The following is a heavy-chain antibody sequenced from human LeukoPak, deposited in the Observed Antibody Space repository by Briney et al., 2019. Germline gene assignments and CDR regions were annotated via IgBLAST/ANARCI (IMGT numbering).Heavy chain of an antibody. Sequence: SGGSLRLSCAASGFTFGSYAMHWVRQAPGKGLEWVAVISYDGSNKYYADSVKGRFTISRDNSKNTLYLQMNSLRAEDTAVYYCAREDYYYGSGSPKSFDYWGQGTLVTVSS. CDR3: AREDYYYGSGSPKSFDY. J-gene: IGHJ4*02. CDR2: ISYDGSNK. D-gene: IGHD3-10*01. CDR1: GFTFGSYA. V-gene: IGHV3-30-3*01.